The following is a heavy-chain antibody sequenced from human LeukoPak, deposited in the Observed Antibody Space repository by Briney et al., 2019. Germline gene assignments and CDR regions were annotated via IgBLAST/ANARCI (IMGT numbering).Heavy chain of an antibody. Sequence: KSGGSLRLSCAASGFTFSSYAMNWVRQAPGKGLEWGSAISGSGDSTYYADSVKGRFTISRDNSKNTLYLQMNSLRAEDTAVYYCAKGGRDYDILTGYFVTPSDYWGQGTLVTVSS. CDR2: ISGSGDST. J-gene: IGHJ4*02. D-gene: IGHD3-9*01. CDR1: GFTFSSYA. CDR3: AKGGRDYDILTGYFVTPSDY. V-gene: IGHV3-23*01.